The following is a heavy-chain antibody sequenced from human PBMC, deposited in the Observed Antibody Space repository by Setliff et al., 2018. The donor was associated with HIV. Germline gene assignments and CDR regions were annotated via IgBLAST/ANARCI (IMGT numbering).Heavy chain of an antibody. Sequence: SGTLSLTCTVSGGSISSYYWSWIRQPPEKGLEWIGYIYDRGGTNYNPSLKSRVTIALDTSKNQFSLRLNSVTAADTAVYYCARADCSGGSCYIDVWGKGTTVTV. J-gene: IGHJ6*03. CDR3: ARADCSGGSCYIDV. CDR1: GGSISSYY. V-gene: IGHV4-59*01. D-gene: IGHD2-15*01. CDR2: IYDRGGT.